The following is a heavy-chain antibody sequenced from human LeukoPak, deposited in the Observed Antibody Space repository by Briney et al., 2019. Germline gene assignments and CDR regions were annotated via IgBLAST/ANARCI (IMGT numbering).Heavy chain of an antibody. Sequence: GFLRLSCAASGFTFSSYSLNWVRQAPGEGLEWVPTINSSSSYIYYADSVKGRFTISRDNAKNSLYLQMNSLRAEDTAVYYCAREHCSSTSCYSYWYFDLWGRGTLVTVSS. V-gene: IGHV3-21*01. D-gene: IGHD2-2*01. CDR1: GFTFSSYS. J-gene: IGHJ2*01. CDR2: INSSSSYI. CDR3: AREHCSSTSCYSYWYFDL.